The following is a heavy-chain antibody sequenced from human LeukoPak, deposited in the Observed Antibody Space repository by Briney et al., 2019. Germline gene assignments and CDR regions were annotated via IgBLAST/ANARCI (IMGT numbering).Heavy chain of an antibody. CDR3: ASASSHRIAAGGDY. D-gene: IGHD6-13*01. J-gene: IGHJ4*02. V-gene: IGHV3-74*01. CDR2: INSDGSSR. Sequence: GGSLRLSCXXSGFTFSNYWMXWVRQAPGKGLVWVSRINSDGSSRNYADSVKGRFTISRDNAKNTLYLQMNSLRAEDTAVYYCASASSHRIAAGGDYWGQGTLVTVSS. CDR1: GFTFSNYW.